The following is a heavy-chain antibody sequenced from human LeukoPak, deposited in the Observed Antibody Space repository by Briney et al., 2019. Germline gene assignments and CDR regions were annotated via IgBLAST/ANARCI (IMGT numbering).Heavy chain of an antibody. D-gene: IGHD5-12*01. V-gene: IGHV4-59*01. Sequence: SETLSLTCTVSGGSISSYYWSWIRQPPGKGLEWIGYIYYSGSTNYNPSLKSRVTISLDTSKNQFSLKLSSVTAADTAVYYWSRESGLHYLYYLDYWGQGTPVPVSP. CDR3: SRESGLHYLYYLDY. J-gene: IGHJ4*02. CDR1: GGSISSYY. CDR2: IYYSGST.